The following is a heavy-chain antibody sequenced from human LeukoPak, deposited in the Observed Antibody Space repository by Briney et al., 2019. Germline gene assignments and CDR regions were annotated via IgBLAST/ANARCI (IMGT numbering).Heavy chain of an antibody. CDR2: INPNSGGT. Sequence: ASVKVSCKASGYTFTGYYMHWVRQAPGQGLEWMGWINPNSGGTNYAQKFQGRVTMTRDTSISTAYMELSRLRSDDTAVYYCARVSSSWYYVLSAFDIWGQGTMVTVSS. J-gene: IGHJ3*02. CDR3: ARVSSSWYYVLSAFDI. CDR1: GYTFTGYY. V-gene: IGHV1-2*02. D-gene: IGHD6-13*01.